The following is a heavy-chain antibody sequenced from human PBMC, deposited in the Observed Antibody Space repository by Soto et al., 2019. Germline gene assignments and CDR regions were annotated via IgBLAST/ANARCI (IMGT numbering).Heavy chain of an antibody. D-gene: IGHD3-10*01. Sequence: PGGSLRLSCAASALTFRNNWMSWVRQAPGKGLEWVANINQDGSEKSYVDSVKGRFTISRDRAKNSVYLHLSSLRAGDTAVYFCARGSGSSYSDFWGQGTLVTVSS. CDR2: INQDGSEK. CDR3: ARGSGSSYSDF. V-gene: IGHV3-7*01. J-gene: IGHJ4*02. CDR1: ALTFRNNW.